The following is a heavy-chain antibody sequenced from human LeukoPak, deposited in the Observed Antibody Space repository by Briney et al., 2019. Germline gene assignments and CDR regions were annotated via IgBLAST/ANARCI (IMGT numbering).Heavy chain of an antibody. CDR2: INQSGST. Sequence: SETLSLTCAVYGGSFSGKHWSWIRQSLGKGLEWIGEINQSGSTKYNPSLKSRVTMSVDTSKNQFSLKLTSVTAADTAVYYCASPARPWSGRWGYWGQGTLVTVSS. CDR1: GGSFSGKH. J-gene: IGHJ4*02. V-gene: IGHV4-34*01. CDR3: ASPARPWSGRWGY. D-gene: IGHD3-3*01.